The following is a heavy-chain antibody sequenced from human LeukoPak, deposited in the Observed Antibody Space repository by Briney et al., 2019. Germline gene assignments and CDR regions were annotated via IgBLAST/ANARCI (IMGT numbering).Heavy chain of an antibody. Sequence: ASVKVSCKASGYTFTSYGISWVRQAPGQGLEWMGWISTYNGNINYAQKLQGRVTLTTDTSTSTAYMELRSLRSDDTAVYYCARDLSNYSRGYPGYWGQGTLVTVSS. J-gene: IGHJ4*02. CDR2: ISTYNGNI. D-gene: IGHD3-22*01. CDR3: ARDLSNYSRGYPGY. CDR1: GYTFTSYG. V-gene: IGHV1-18*01.